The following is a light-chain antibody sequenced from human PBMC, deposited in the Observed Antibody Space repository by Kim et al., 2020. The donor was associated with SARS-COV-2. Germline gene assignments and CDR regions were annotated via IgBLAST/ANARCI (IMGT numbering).Light chain of an antibody. Sequence: SASVGDRVTISCRASQSITTYLNWSQQKPGTAPRVLIYAASSLQSGVPSRFNGSGSGTDFTLTISSLQPEDFATYYCQQSYSTPYTFGQGTKLEI. CDR1: QSITTY. CDR2: AAS. J-gene: IGKJ2*01. V-gene: IGKV1-39*01. CDR3: QQSYSTPYT.